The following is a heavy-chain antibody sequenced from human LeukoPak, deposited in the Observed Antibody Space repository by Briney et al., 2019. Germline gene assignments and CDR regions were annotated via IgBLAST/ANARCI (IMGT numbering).Heavy chain of an antibody. CDR1: GYTFTSYG. CDR3: ARAYYYYGMDV. J-gene: IGHJ6*02. V-gene: IGHV1-18*01. CDR2: ISTYNGDT. Sequence: GASVKGSCKASGYTFTSYGISWVRQAPGQGLECRGWISTYNGDTNYAQKLQGTVTTTTDTSTSTAYMELRSLRSDDTAVYYCARAYYYYGMDVWGQGTTVTVSS.